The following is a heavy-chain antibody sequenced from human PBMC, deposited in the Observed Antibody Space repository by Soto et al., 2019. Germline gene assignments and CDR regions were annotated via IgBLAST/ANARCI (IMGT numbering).Heavy chain of an antibody. CDR1: GYTFISYA. V-gene: IGHV1-3*05. CDR2: INAGNGNT. D-gene: IGHD6-19*01. Sequence: QVQLVQSGAEEKKPGASVKVSCKASGYTFISYAMHWVRQAPGQRLEWMGWINAGNGNTKYSQKFQGRVPITRDTPASTAYMELSSVRSEDTAVYYCARVGGWYVPDYWGQGTLVTVSS. J-gene: IGHJ4*02. CDR3: ARVGGWYVPDY.